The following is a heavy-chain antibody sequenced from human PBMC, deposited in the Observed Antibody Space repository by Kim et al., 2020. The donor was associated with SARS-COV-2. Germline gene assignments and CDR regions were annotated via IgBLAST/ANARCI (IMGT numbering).Heavy chain of an antibody. J-gene: IGHJ4*02. D-gene: IGHD3-10*01. Sequence: YYADSVKGRFTNSRDNSKNTLYLQMNSLGAEDTAVYYCARDMVRGVTLDYWGQGTLVTVSS. V-gene: IGHV3-33*01. CDR3: ARDMVRGVTLDY.